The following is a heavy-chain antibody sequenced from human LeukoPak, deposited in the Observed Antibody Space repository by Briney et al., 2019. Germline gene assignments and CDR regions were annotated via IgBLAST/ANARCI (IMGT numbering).Heavy chain of an antibody. CDR3: ARDRGDRSSSGFDP. J-gene: IGHJ5*02. Sequence: PGGSLRLSCAASGFTFSSYSMNWVRQAPGKGLEWVSSISSSSSYIYYADSVKGRFTISRDNAKNSLYLQMNSLRAEDTAVYYCARDRGDRSSSGFDPWGQGTLVTVSS. CDR2: ISSSSSYI. D-gene: IGHD6-13*01. V-gene: IGHV3-21*01. CDR1: GFTFSSYS.